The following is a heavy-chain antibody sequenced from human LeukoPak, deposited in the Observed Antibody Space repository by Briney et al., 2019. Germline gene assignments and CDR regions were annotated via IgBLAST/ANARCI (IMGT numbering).Heavy chain of an antibody. CDR2: INHSGST. J-gene: IGHJ5*02. Sequence: SETLSLTCAVYGGSFSGYYWSWIRQPPGQGLEWIGEINHSGSTNYNQSLKSRVTISVDTSKNQFSLKLSSVTAADTAVYYCAGNPRYCSSTSCYGVDPWGQGTLVTVSS. CDR1: GGSFSGYY. CDR3: AGNPRYCSSTSCYGVDP. D-gene: IGHD2-2*01. V-gene: IGHV4-34*01.